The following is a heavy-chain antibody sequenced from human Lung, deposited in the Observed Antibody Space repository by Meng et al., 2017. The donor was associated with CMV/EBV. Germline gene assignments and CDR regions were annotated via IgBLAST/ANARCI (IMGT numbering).Heavy chain of an antibody. CDR2: IIPIFGTV. D-gene: IGHD3-10*01. CDR1: GGTLSSYT. CDR3: VIGLAASVIGLTPMDH. Sequence: SVKVSCKVSGGTLSSYTVHWARQAPGKGLEWMGGIIPIFGTVKYPQKFQGRVTMTTDESTNTAYLDLSSLRSEDTAVYHCVIGLAASVIGLTPMDHWGQGTLVTVSS. J-gene: IGHJ4*02. V-gene: IGHV1-69*05.